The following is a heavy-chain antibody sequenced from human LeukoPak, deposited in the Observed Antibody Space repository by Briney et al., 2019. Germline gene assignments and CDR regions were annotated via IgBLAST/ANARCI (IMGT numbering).Heavy chain of an antibody. CDR2: IYTSGST. CDR3: ARMAQGTIAAALDI. V-gene: IGHV4-61*02. CDR1: GGSISSGSYY. Sequence: SETLSLTCTVSGGSISSGSYYWSWIRQPAGKGLEWIGRIYTSGSTNYNPSLKSRVTISVDTSKNQFSLKLSSVTAADTAVYYCARMAQGTIAAALDIWGQGTMVTVSS. D-gene: IGHD5-24*01. J-gene: IGHJ3*02.